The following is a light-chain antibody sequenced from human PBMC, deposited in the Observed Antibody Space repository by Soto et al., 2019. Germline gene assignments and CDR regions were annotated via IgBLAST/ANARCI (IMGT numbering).Light chain of an antibody. CDR3: HQYDNSPLT. J-gene: IGKJ4*01. CDR1: QSVSSSY. Sequence: EIVLTQSPGTLSLSPGERATLSCRASQSVSSSYLAWYQQKPGQAPRLLIYGASSRATGIPDRFSGSGSGTDFTLTISRLDSEDFAVYYCHQYDNSPLTFGGGTKVEIK. CDR2: GAS. V-gene: IGKV3-20*01.